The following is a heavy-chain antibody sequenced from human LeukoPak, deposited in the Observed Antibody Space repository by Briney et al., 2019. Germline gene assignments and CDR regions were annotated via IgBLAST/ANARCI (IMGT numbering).Heavy chain of an antibody. CDR2: LIPIFGTA. J-gene: IGHJ5*02. CDR1: GGTFSSYA. V-gene: IGHV1-69*13. CDR3: AREGIAAAGTGRNWFDP. Sequence: ASVKVSCKASGGTFSSYAISWVRQAPGQGLEWMGGLIPIFGTANYAQKFQGRVTITADESTSTAYMELSSLRSEDTAVYYCAREGIAAAGTGRNWFDPWGQGTLVTVSS. D-gene: IGHD6-13*01.